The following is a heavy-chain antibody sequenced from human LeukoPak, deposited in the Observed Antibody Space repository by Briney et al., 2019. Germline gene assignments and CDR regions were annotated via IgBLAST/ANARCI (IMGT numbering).Heavy chain of an antibody. J-gene: IGHJ6*04. V-gene: IGHV3-74*01. CDR1: GFTFSSYW. Sequence: GGSLRLSCAASGFTFSSYWMHWVRQAPGKGLVWVSRINSDGSSTSYADSVKGRFTISRDNAKNTLYLQMNSLRAEDTAVYYCASSYHGSGSYYSYYGMDVWGKGTTVTVSS. CDR3: ASSYHGSGSYYSYYGMDV. D-gene: IGHD3-10*01. CDR2: INSDGSST.